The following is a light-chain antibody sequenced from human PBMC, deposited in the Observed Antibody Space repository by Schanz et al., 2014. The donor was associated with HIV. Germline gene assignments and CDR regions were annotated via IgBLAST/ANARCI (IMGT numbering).Light chain of an antibody. J-gene: IGKJ2*01. CDR2: RAS. V-gene: IGKV1-5*03. Sequence: DIQMTQSPSTLSTSVGDRVTITCRARQRISWWLAWYQQKPGQAPSLLIYRASTLQTGVPSRFSGSGSGTEFTLTISSLQPADFATYYCQQYDSYPYTFGQGTKLEIK. CDR1: QRISWW. CDR3: QQYDSYPYT.